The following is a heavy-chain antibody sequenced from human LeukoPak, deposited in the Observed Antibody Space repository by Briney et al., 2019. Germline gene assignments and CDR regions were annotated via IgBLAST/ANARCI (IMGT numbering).Heavy chain of an antibody. J-gene: IGHJ6*02. Sequence: ASVRVSCKASGYTLASFDIDWVRQTPGQGPEWMGWMNPNNGNTGYAQILQGRVTMTRNASISTAYMELSRLRSGDTAVYYCARGTRLRLGESYSYNYVMDVWGQGTTVTVSS. CDR3: ARGTRLRLGESYSYNYVMDV. V-gene: IGHV1-8*01. CDR2: MNPNNGNT. D-gene: IGHD3-16*01. CDR1: GYTLASFD.